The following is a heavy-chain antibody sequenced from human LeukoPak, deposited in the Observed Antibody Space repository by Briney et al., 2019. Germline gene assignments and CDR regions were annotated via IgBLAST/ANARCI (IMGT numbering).Heavy chain of an antibody. CDR2: INQDESEK. V-gene: IGHV3-7*01. Sequence: PGGSLRLSCAASGFSFSDYWMNWVRQAPGKGLEWVANINQDESEKYYVDSVKGRFTIPRDNAKNSLYLQMNSLRVEDTAVYYCARTPGPGPENYWGQGTLVTVSS. D-gene: IGHD1-14*01. CDR1: GFSFSDYW. J-gene: IGHJ4*02. CDR3: ARTPGPGPENY.